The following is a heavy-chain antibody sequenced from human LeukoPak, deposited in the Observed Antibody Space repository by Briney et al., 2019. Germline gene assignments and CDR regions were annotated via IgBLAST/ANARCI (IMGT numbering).Heavy chain of an antibody. CDR3: TREVMTYYMDV. V-gene: IGHV3-49*03. D-gene: IGHD2-21*02. CDR1: GFTVGDYA. J-gene: IGHJ6*03. Sequence: GGSLRLSCTASGFTVGDYAMSWFRQAPGKGLEWVGFIRSKAYGGTTEYAASVKGRFTISRDDSKSIAYLQMNSLKTEDTAVYYCTREVMTYYMDVWGKGTTVTVSS. CDR2: IRSKAYGGTT.